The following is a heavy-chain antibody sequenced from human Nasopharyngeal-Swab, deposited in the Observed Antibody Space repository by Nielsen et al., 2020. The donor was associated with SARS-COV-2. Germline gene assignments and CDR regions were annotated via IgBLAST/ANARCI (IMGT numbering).Heavy chain of an antibody. J-gene: IGHJ2*01. CDR1: GFSFSSYW. V-gene: IGHV3-7*01. CDR3: ARPRDSSSWYGNSYWYFDL. Sequence: GGSLRLSCAASGFSFSSYWMNWVRQAPGKGLEWVANIKQDGSEKNYVDSVKGRFTISRDNVKNSLYLQMNSLRGEDTALYYCARPRDSSSWYGNSYWYFDLWGHGTLVTVSS. D-gene: IGHD6-13*01. CDR2: IKQDGSEK.